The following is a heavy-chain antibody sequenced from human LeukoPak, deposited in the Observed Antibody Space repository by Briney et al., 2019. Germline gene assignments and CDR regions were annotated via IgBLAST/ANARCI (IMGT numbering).Heavy chain of an antibody. V-gene: IGHV3-48*03. Sequence: GSLRLSCAASGFTFSSYEMNWVRQAPGKGLEWVSYISSSGSTIYNADSVKGRFTISRDNAKNSLYLQMNSLRAEDTAVYYCARAIDYYGSGSYQGLDYWGQGTLVTVSS. CDR1: GFTFSSYE. CDR2: ISSSGSTI. CDR3: ARAIDYYGSGSYQGLDY. D-gene: IGHD3-10*01. J-gene: IGHJ4*02.